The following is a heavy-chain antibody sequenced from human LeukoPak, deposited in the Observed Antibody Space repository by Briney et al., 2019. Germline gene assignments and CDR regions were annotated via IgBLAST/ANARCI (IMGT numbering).Heavy chain of an antibody. Sequence: GGSLRLSCAASGFTFSSYAMSWVRQAPGKGLEWVSYISAGGGTTYYADSVKGRFTISRDNSNNTLYLQMSSLRADGTALYYCAKDVTTVGRGYWGQGTLVTVSS. J-gene: IGHJ4*02. D-gene: IGHD4-11*01. V-gene: IGHV3-23*01. CDR1: GFTFSSYA. CDR2: ISAGGGTT. CDR3: AKDVTTVGRGY.